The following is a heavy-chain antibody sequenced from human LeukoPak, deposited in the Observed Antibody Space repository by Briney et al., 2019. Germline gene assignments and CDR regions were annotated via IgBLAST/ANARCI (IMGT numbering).Heavy chain of an antibody. CDR2: VNPGGSIA. J-gene: IGHJ6*03. CDR3: VRGTYHAYYMDV. V-gene: IGHV3-74*01. D-gene: IGHD3-16*01. Sequence: GSLRLSCAASGFTFSSYAMHWVRQAPGKGLVWVSRVNPGGSIANFADSVKGRFTISRDNAKNTVYLKTSSLTAEDTAVYYCVRGTYHAYYMDVWGKGTTVTVSS. CDR1: GFTFSSYA.